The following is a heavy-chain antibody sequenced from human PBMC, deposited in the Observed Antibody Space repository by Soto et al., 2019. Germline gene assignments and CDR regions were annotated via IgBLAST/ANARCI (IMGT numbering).Heavy chain of an antibody. J-gene: IGHJ4*02. V-gene: IGHV3-9*01. D-gene: IGHD2-15*01. CDR1: GFTFDDYA. Sequence: EVQLVESGGGLVQPGRSLRLSCAASGFTFDDYAMHWVRQAPGKGLEWVSGISWNSGSIGYADSVKGRFTISRDNAKNSLYLQMNSLRAEDPALYYCAKVVAATRAVDYWGQGTLVTVSS. CDR2: ISWNSGSI. CDR3: AKVVAATRAVDY.